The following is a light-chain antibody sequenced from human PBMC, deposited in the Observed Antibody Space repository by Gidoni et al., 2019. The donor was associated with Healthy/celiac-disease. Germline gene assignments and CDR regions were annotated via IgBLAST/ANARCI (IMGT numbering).Light chain of an antibody. J-gene: IGKJ2*01. V-gene: IGKV1-39*01. CDR2: AAS. Sequence: IQMTQSPSSLSASVGDRVTITCRASQSISSYLNCYQQKPGKAPKLLIYAASSLQSGVPSRFSGGGSGTDFTLTIISLQPEDFATYYCQQSYSTPPYTFGQGTKLEIK. CDR3: QQSYSTPPYT. CDR1: QSISSY.